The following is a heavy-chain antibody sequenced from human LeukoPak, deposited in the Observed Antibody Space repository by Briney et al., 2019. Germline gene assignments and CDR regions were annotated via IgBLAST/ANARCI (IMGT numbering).Heavy chain of an antibody. D-gene: IGHD1-26*01. CDR3: ARHVTVGATQYYFDY. Sequence: SETLSLTCTVSGGSISSSSYYWGWIRQPPGKGLEWIGSIYYSGSTYYNPSLKSRVTISVDTSKNQFSLKLSSVTAADTAVYYCARHVTVGATQYYFDYWGQGTLVTVSS. CDR2: IYYSGST. V-gene: IGHV4-39*01. J-gene: IGHJ4*02. CDR1: GGSISSSSYY.